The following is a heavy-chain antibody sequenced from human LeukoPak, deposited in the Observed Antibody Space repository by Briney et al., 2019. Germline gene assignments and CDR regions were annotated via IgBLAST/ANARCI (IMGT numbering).Heavy chain of an antibody. J-gene: IGHJ5*02. Sequence: SETLSLTCTVSDDSISSYYWGWIRQPPGKGLEWIGNIYYSGSTYYNPSLKRRVTISVDTSKNQFSLKLTSVTAADTAVYYCAAVLENVVCRGGSCYSQWDWFDPWGQGTLVTVSS. V-gene: IGHV4-39*01. CDR2: IYYSGST. D-gene: IGHD2-15*01. CDR1: DDSISSYY. CDR3: AAVLENVVCRGGSCYSQWDWFDP.